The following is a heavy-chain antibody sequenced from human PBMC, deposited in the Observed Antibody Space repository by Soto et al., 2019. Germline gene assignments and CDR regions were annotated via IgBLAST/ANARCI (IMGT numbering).Heavy chain of an antibody. CDR1: GFAFTTND. D-gene: IGHD1-1*01. V-gene: IGHV1-8*02. CDR2: MNGNTGST. CDR3: AREVVEVTSIRLDP. J-gene: IGHJ5*02. Sequence: QVQLVQSGAEVRTPGSSLTVSCKAIGFAFTTNDIHWVRQAPGQRLEWMGWMNGNTGSTDSADEFEGRFLMTWKTSISTAYLELTGLTSKDTAGYYCAREVVEVTSIRLDPWGQGTHVTVS.